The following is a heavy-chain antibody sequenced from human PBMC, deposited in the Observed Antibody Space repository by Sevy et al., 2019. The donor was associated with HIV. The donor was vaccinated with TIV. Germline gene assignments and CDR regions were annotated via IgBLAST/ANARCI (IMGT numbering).Heavy chain of an antibody. Sequence: SETLSLTCTVSGGSISSYYWSWIRQPPGKGLEWIGHIYYSGSTKYNPSLKSRVTISVDTSKNQFSLKLSSVTAADTAVYYCARDFPSFDIWCQGTMVTVSS. CDR1: GGSISSYY. CDR2: IYYSGST. V-gene: IGHV4-59*01. CDR3: ARDFPSFDI. J-gene: IGHJ3*02.